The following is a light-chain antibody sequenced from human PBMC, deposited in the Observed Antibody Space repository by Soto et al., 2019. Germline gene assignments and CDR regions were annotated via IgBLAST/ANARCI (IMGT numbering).Light chain of an antibody. J-gene: IGKJ1*01. CDR1: QSISSW. V-gene: IGKV1-5*01. Sequence: DIQMTQSPSTLSASVGDRVTITCRASQSISSWLAWYQQKPGKAPKLLIYDASSLESGVPSRFSGSGSGTDFTLTISSLQPDEFATYYCQQYNSYSGTFGQGTKVEIK. CDR3: QQYNSYSGT. CDR2: DAS.